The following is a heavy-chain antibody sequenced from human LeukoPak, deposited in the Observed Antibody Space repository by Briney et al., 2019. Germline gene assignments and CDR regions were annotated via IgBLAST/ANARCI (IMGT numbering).Heavy chain of an antibody. Sequence: GGSLRLSCAASGFTFSSYWMHWVRQAPGKGPVWVSRINTDGSNTGYADSVKGRFTISRDNAKNTVYLPINSLRAEDTALYYCARAMLDSSGRDYWGQGTLVTVSS. CDR1: GFTFSSYW. D-gene: IGHD3-22*01. J-gene: IGHJ4*02. CDR3: ARAMLDSSGRDY. CDR2: INTDGSNT. V-gene: IGHV3-74*01.